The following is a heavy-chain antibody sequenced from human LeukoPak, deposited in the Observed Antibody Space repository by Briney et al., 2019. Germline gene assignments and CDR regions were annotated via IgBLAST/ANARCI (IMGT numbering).Heavy chain of an antibody. D-gene: IGHD6-6*01. Sequence: SETLSLTCNVSGGSITSYYWTYIRQPAGKGLEWIGRIHTSGSTNYNPSLKSRVTMSVDTSKNQFSLNLSSVTAADTAMYYCAREFSGTSIAARVFDSWGQGTLVTVSS. CDR3: AREFSGTSIAARVFDS. CDR2: IHTSGST. J-gene: IGHJ4*02. CDR1: GGSITSYY. V-gene: IGHV4-4*07.